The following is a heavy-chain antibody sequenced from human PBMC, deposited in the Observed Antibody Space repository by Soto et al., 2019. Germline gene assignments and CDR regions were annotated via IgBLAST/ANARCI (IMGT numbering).Heavy chain of an antibody. CDR3: ARSPYSVSYLAYFDY. D-gene: IGHD1-26*01. J-gene: IGHJ4*02. V-gene: IGHV3-30*03. CDR2: ISYDGSNK. CDR1: GFTFSSYG. Sequence: QVQLVESGGGVVQPGRSLRLSCAASGFTFSSYGMHWVRQAPGKGLEWVAVISYDGSNKYSADSVKGRFTISRDNYKNTLYLQMHTLRAEDTAVYYCARSPYSVSYLAYFDYWGQGTLVTVSS.